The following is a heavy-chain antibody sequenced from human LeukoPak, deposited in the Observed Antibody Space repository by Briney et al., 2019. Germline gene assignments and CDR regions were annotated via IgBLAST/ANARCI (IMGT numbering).Heavy chain of an antibody. J-gene: IGHJ4*02. Sequence: GGSLRLSCAVSGFTLSNYGMSWVRQAPGKGLEWVSGFSVSAGDTYYADSVKGRFTISRDNSTDTLYLQMNSLRAEDTAVYYCARKRVAGLFDYWGQGTLVTVSS. V-gene: IGHV3-23*01. D-gene: IGHD6-19*01. CDR3: ARKRVAGLFDY. CDR2: FSVSAGDT. CDR1: GFTLSNYG.